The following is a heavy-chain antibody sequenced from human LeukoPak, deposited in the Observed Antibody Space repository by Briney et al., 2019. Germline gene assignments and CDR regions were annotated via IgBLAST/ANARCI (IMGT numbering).Heavy chain of an antibody. CDR3: TRGIGGGWFDP. CDR1: GYTFTSYD. V-gene: IGHV1-8*01. Sequence: GASVKVSCKASGYTFTSYDINWVRQATGQGLEWMGWMNPNNGKAGYAQNFQDRVTMTMNTSISTAYKELSSLRSEDTAIYYCTRGIGGGWFDPWGQGTLVIVSS. J-gene: IGHJ5*02. D-gene: IGHD3-16*01. CDR2: MNPNNGKA.